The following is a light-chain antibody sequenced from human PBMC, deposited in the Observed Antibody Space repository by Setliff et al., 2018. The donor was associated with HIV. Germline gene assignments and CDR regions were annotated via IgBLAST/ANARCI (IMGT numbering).Light chain of an antibody. CDR1: TSDVGGFTY. Sequence: QSALTQPASVSGSPGQSITISCTAATSDVGGFTYVSWYQQHPGKAPKLMIYDVTHRPSGVSNRFSGSKSGNTASLTISGLQAEDEADYYCSSYTTNTDVVGGGTK. CDR2: DVT. CDR3: SSYTTNTDV. V-gene: IGLV2-14*03. J-gene: IGLJ3*02.